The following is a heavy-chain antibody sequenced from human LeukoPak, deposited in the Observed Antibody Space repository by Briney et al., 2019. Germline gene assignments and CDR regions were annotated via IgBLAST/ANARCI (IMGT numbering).Heavy chain of an antibody. D-gene: IGHD4-11*01. J-gene: IGHJ6*03. CDR2: IWYDGSNK. V-gene: IGHV3-33*01. CDR3: ATARDSNSNRGLYMDV. Sequence: GGSLRLSCAASGFTFRNYGMHWVRQVPGKGLEWVAVIWYDGSNKYYADSVKGRFTISRDNSKNTLYLQINSLRAEDTAVYYCATARDSNSNRGLYMDVWGKGITVTVSS. CDR1: GFTFRNYG.